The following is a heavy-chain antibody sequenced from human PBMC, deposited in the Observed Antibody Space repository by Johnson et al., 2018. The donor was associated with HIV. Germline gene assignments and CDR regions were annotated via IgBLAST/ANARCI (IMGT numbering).Heavy chain of an antibody. CDR3: ARDDRPDGFDI. V-gene: IGHV3-11*04. Sequence: LLVESGGGVVRPGGSLRLSCAASGFSFSDYFVSWIRQAPGKGLEWVSYISSSGSTIYYADSVKGRFTISRDNAKNSLYLQMNSLRVEDTAVYYCARDDRPDGFDIWGQGTMVTVSS. D-gene: IGHD1-14*01. CDR1: GFSFSDYF. CDR2: ISSSGSTI. J-gene: IGHJ3*02.